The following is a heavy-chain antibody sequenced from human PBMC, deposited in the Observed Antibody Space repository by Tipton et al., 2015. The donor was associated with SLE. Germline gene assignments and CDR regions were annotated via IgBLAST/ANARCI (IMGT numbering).Heavy chain of an antibody. CDR2: IDQRGKT. CDR1: DGSFSDYY. Sequence: GLVKPSDTLLLTCVISDGSFSDYYWTWIRQSPGKGLEWIGEIDQRGKTKFNPSLKSRVTLSIDMSKTQFSLKLSSVTAADTAVYYCARHYGVDGMDVWGQGTTVAVSS. J-gene: IGHJ6*02. V-gene: IGHV4-34*01. D-gene: IGHD2-8*01. CDR3: ARHYGVDGMDV.